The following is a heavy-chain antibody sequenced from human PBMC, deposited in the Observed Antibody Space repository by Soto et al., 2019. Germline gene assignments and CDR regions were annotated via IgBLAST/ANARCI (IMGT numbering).Heavy chain of an antibody. CDR1: GFTFSSYA. Sequence: LRLSCAASGFTFSSYAMSWVRQAPGKGLEWVSAISGSGGSTYYADSVKGRFTISRDNSKNSLYLQMNSLRAEDTAVYYCAKGAYYDSSGYYYIDYWGQGTPVTV. D-gene: IGHD3-22*01. CDR3: AKGAYYDSSGYYYIDY. V-gene: IGHV3-23*01. CDR2: ISGSGGST. J-gene: IGHJ4*02.